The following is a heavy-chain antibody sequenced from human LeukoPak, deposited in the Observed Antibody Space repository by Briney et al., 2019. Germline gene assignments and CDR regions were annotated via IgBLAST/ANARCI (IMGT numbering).Heavy chain of an antibody. CDR2: IYYSGST. CDR1: GGSISSYY. J-gene: IGHJ4*02. CDR3: ARGLLRYYGSGSYLYYFDY. D-gene: IGHD3-10*01. V-gene: IGHV4-59*01. Sequence: PSETLSLTCTVSGGSISSYYWSWIRQPPGKGLEWIGYIYYSGSTNYNPSLKSRVTISVDTSKNQFSLKLSSVTAADTAVYYCARGLLRYYGSGSYLYYFDYWGQGTLVTVSS.